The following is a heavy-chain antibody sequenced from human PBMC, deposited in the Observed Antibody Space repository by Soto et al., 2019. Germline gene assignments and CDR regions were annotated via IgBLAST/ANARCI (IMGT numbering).Heavy chain of an antibody. V-gene: IGHV3-7*02. Sequence: EVQLVESGGGLVQPGGSLRLSCAASGFTFSSYWMSWVRQTPGKGLEWVATIKGDGSDKYYVDSVKGRVTISRDNAMNSLDLQMNTLGVDDTAVYYCGSSMVRGAIPFYHYGMDVWGQGTTVTVPS. CDR2: IKGDGSDK. D-gene: IGHD3-10*01. CDR3: GSSMVRGAIPFYHYGMDV. J-gene: IGHJ6*01. CDR1: GFTFSSYW.